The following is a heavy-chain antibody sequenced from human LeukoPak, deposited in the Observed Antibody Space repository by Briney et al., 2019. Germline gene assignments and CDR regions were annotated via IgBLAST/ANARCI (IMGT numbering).Heavy chain of an antibody. D-gene: IGHD2-2*03. Sequence: ASVTVSCKASGYTFTGYYMHWVRQAPGQGLEWMGWINPNSGGTNYAQKFQGRVTMTRDTSISTAYMELSRLRSDDTAVYYCARVPPGYCSSTSCYRTHNWFDPWGQGTLVTVSS. J-gene: IGHJ5*02. CDR2: INPNSGGT. CDR3: ARVPPGYCSSTSCYRTHNWFDP. V-gene: IGHV1-2*02. CDR1: GYTFTGYY.